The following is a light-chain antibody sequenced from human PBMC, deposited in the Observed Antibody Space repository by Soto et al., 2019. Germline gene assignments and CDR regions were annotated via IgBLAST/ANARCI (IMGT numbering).Light chain of an antibody. CDR1: SRDVGGYNY. CDR3: SSYAGDNSWV. CDR2: EIS. V-gene: IGLV2-8*01. J-gene: IGLJ3*02. Sequence: QSALTQPPSAAGSPGQSVTISCTGTSRDVGGYNYVSWYQQHPGKAPKVMMYEISKRPSGVPDRFSGSKSGNTASLTVSGLQAEDEAEYYCSSYAGDNSWVFGGGTNVTVL.